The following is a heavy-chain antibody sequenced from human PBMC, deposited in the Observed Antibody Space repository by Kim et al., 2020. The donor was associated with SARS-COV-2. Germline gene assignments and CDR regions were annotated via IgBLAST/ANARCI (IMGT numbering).Heavy chain of an antibody. CDR2: ISSNSGHT. V-gene: IGHV1-18*01. D-gene: IGHD3-22*01. J-gene: IGHJ4*01. Sequence: LEWMGWISSNSGHTKYAQNVQGRVTLTTDTSTNTGYMELSSLRSDDTAVYYCAPYYDSNSYRGQWDWGQGTPVTVSS. CDR3: APYYDSNSYRGQWD.